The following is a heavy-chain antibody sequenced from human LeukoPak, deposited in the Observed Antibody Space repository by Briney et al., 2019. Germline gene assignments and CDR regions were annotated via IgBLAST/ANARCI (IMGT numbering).Heavy chain of an antibody. D-gene: IGHD3-22*01. J-gene: IGHJ5*02. CDR2: IFYTGNT. Sequence: SETLSLTCTVSGGSILDSTYYWAWIRQPPGKGLEWIATIFYTGNTHYNPSLKSRVTMSVDTVKNQFSLNLNSVAAADTAVYYCARQSSGYYYGWFDPWGQGTLVTVSS. V-gene: IGHV4-39*01. CDR1: GGSILDSTYY. CDR3: ARQSSGYYYGWFDP.